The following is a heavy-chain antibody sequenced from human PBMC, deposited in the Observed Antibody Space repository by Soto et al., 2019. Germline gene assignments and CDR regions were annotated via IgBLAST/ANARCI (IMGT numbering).Heavy chain of an antibody. CDR1: GGSISSYY. Sequence: QVQLQESGPGLVKPSETLSLTCTVSGGSISSYYWSWIRQPPGKGLEWIGYIYYSGSTNYNPSLKGRVTISVDTSKNQFSLKLSSVSAADTAVYYCARDRNRGYFDYWGQGTLVAVAS. CDR2: IYYSGST. V-gene: IGHV4-59*01. CDR3: ARDRNRGYFDY. J-gene: IGHJ4*02.